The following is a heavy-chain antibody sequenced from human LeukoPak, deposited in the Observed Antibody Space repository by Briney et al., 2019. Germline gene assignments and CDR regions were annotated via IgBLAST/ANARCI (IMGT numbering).Heavy chain of an antibody. CDR1: DGSISPYY. V-gene: IGHV4-59*12. Sequence: SETLSLTCTVADGSISPYYWSWIRQPPGKGLEWLGYIYHSGSTTYNPSLKSRVTISVDTSKNQFSLKLTSVTAADTAVYYCARGQWLVHGVDYWGQGTLVTVSS. D-gene: IGHD6-19*01. J-gene: IGHJ4*02. CDR2: IYHSGST. CDR3: ARGQWLVHGVDY.